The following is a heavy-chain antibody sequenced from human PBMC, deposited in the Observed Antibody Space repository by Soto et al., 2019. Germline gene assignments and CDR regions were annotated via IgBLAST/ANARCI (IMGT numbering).Heavy chain of an antibody. V-gene: IGHV1-69*02. CDR2: IIPILGIA. CDR1: GGTFSSYT. D-gene: IGHD2-15*01. J-gene: IGHJ3*02. CDR3: ARDSGHCSGGSCYSRAFDI. Sequence: ASVKVSCKASGGTFSSYTISWVRQAPGQGLEWMGRIIPILGIANYAQKFQGRVTITADKSTSTAYMELSSLRSEDTAVYYCARDSGHCSGGSCYSRAFDIWGQGTMVTVSS.